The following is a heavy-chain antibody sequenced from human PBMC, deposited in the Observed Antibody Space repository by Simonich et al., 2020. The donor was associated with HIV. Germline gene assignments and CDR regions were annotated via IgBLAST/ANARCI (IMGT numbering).Heavy chain of an antibody. V-gene: IGHV4-39*01. CDR2: IKYIGSS. D-gene: IGHD6-19*01. Sequence: QLQVQESGPGLVKPSETLSLTCIVFGDSISSWTSYWGWIRQPPGKGLEWIGNIKYIGSSYYNPSLKSRVTLSVDTSKNQFSLKLTSVTAADTAMYYCARNSSGWDYFDYWGRGTLVTVSS. CDR1: GDSISSWTSY. CDR3: ARNSSGWDYFDY. J-gene: IGHJ4*01.